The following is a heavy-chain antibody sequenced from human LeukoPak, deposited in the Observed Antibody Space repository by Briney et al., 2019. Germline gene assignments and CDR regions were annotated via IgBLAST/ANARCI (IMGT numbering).Heavy chain of an antibody. D-gene: IGHD3-10*01. CDR2: MCCGECT. CDR1: GFSVSTKY. J-gene: IGHJ2*01. CDR3: ARVGDHYHWYFDR. Sequence: GGSLRLSCAAAGFSVSTKYMSWVRHAPGKGLEWVSIMCCGECTYYAGSVKGRFIVSRDNSKNSLYLQMNSLRGDDTAVYSCARVGDHYHWYFDRWGRGTLVTVSS. V-gene: IGHV3-53*01.